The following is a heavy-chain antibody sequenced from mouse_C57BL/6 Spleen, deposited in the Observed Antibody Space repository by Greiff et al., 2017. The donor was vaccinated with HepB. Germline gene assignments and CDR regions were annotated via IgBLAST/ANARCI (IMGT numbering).Heavy chain of an antibody. CDR2: IYPGSGST. D-gene: IGHD2-4*01. J-gene: IGHJ1*03. Sequence: QVQLQQPGAELVKPGASVKMSCKASGYTFTSYWITWVKQRPVQGLEWIGDIYPGSGSTNYNEKFKSKATLTVDTSSSTAYMQLSSLTSEDSAVYYCAREEDYDHWYFDVWGTGTTVTVSS. CDR1: GYTFTSYW. V-gene: IGHV1-55*01. CDR3: AREEDYDHWYFDV.